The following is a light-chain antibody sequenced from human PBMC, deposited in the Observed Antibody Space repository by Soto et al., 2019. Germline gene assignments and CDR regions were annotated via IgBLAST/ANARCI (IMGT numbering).Light chain of an antibody. CDR3: CSYAGSRTSVL. V-gene: IGLV2-23*01. CDR2: EGT. J-gene: IGLJ2*01. Sequence: QSALTQPASVSGSPGQSITISCTGTSSDVGGYNYVSWYQQHPGKAPKLMIYEGTKRPSGVSNRFSGSKSGNTASLTISGIQAEDEADYYCCSYAGSRTSVLFGGGTQLTVL. CDR1: SSDVGGYNY.